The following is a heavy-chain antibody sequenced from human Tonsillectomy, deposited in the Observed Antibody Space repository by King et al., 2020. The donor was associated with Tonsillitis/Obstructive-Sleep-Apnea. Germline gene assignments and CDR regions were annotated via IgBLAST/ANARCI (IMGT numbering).Heavy chain of an antibody. CDR2: IIGSCGST. Sequence: VQLVESGGGLVQPEGSLRLSCASSGYAFSSYAMRWVRQAPGNVLAWFSAIIGSCGSTYYADSVNGRFTISRDNSKNTLYLQMNSLRAEDTAVYYCAKEGYCSGGSCYGNDAFDIWGQGTMVTVSS. V-gene: IGHV3-23*04. J-gene: IGHJ3*02. CDR3: AKEGYCSGGSCYGNDAFDI. D-gene: IGHD2-15*01. CDR1: GYAFSSYA.